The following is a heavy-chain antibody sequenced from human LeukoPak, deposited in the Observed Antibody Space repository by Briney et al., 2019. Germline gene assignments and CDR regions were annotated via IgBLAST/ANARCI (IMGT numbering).Heavy chain of an antibody. CDR3: ARVPSLTEVDY. D-gene: IGHD3-16*01. CDR2: ISSSGSTI. J-gene: IGHJ4*02. CDR1: GFSFSSYA. V-gene: IGHV3-48*04. Sequence: GGSLRLSCAASGFSFSSYAMSWVRQAPGKGLEWVSYISSSGSTIYYADSVKGRFTISRDNAKNSLYLQMNSLRAEDTAVYYCARVPSLTEVDYWGQGTLVTVSS.